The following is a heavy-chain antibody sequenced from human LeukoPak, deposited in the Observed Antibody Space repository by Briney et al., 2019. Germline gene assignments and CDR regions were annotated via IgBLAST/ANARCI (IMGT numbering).Heavy chain of an antibody. Sequence: GGSLRLSCAASGFTVSSNYMSWVRQSPGKGLEWVSVIYSGGSTDYADSVKGRFTVSRDNSKNTLYLQMNSPRAEDTAVYYCARDSPDCWGQGTLVTVSS. CDR2: IYSGGST. V-gene: IGHV3-66*01. CDR1: GFTVSSNY. J-gene: IGHJ4*02. CDR3: ARDSPDC.